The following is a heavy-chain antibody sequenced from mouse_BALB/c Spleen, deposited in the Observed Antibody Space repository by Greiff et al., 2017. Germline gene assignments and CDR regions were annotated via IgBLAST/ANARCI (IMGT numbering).Heavy chain of an antibody. CDR3: ARWRNPYYFDY. Sequence: QVQLQQSGAELVRPGSSVKISCKASGYAFSSYWMNWVKQRPGQGLEWIGQIYPGDGDTNYNGKFKGKATLTADKSSSTAYMQLSSLTSEDSAVYFCARWRNPYYFDYWGKGTTLTVSS. CDR2: IYPGDGDT. J-gene: IGHJ2*01. CDR1: GYAFSSYW. V-gene: IGHV1-80*01.